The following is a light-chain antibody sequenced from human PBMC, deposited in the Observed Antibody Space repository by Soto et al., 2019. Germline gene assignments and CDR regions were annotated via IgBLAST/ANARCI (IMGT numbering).Light chain of an antibody. J-gene: IGLJ2*01. CDR1: GSNIGSHA. Sequence: QSVLTQPPSASGTPGQRVTFSCSGSGSNIGSHAVNWYQQLPGTAPKLLIYDNSNRPSGVPDRFSGSKSGTSASLAISGLQAEDEADYYCQSYDSSSRVVFGGGTKLTVL. V-gene: IGLV1-40*01. CDR2: DNS. CDR3: QSYDSSSRVV.